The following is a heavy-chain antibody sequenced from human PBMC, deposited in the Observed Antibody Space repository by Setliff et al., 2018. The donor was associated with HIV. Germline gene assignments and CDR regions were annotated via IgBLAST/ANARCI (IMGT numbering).Heavy chain of an antibody. CDR3: ARGPVVTVRWWYYYYYMDV. D-gene: IGHD2-15*01. J-gene: IGHJ6*03. Sequence: ASVKVSCKASGYTFTSYYMHWVRQAPGQGLEWMGIINPSGGSTSYAQKFQGRVTMTRDTSTSTVYMELSSLRSEDTAVYYCARGPVVTVRWWYYYYYMDVWGKGTTVTVSS. CDR1: GYTFTSYY. CDR2: INPSGGST. V-gene: IGHV1-46*01.